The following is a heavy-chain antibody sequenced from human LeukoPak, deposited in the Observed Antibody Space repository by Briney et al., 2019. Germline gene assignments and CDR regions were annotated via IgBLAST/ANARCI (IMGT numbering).Heavy chain of an antibody. J-gene: IGHJ4*02. V-gene: IGHV3-7*01. CDR1: KFFFHGYW. CDR2: IKQDGSEG. CDR3: ARLNFWSNSYAAPFDS. D-gene: IGHD3-16*01. Sequence: PGGSLRLSCAASKFFFHGYWMSWVRQAPGKGLEWVANIKQDGSEGYYMDSVKGRFTISGDNAKNLLFLQMNSLRPDDTAVYYCARLNFWSNSYAAPFDSWGQGSLVTVSS.